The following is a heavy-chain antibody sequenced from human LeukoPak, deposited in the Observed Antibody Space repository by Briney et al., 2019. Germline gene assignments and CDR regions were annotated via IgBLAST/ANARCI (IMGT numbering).Heavy chain of an antibody. D-gene: IGHD3-3*01. CDR2: IYYSGST. Sequence: SETLSLTCTVSGGSISSSSYYWGWIRQPPGKGLEWFGSIYYSGSTYYNPSLKRRVTISVDTSKNQFSLKLSSVTAADTAVYYCAAITIFGVVIQDWGQGTLVTVSS. CDR3: AAITIFGVVIQD. V-gene: IGHV4-39*07. J-gene: IGHJ4*02. CDR1: GGSISSSSYY.